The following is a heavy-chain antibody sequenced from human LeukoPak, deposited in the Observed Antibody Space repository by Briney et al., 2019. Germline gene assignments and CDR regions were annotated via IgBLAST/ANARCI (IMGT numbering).Heavy chain of an antibody. Sequence: GRSLRLSCAASGFTFSSYGMHWVRQAPGKGLEWVAVIWYDGSNKYYADSVKGRFTISRDNSKNTLYLQMNSLRAEDTAVYYCARDYYHDSSGSKSLGYWGQGTLVTVSS. CDR1: GFTFSSYG. D-gene: IGHD3-22*01. V-gene: IGHV3-33*01. J-gene: IGHJ4*02. CDR3: ARDYYHDSSGSKSLGY. CDR2: IWYDGSNK.